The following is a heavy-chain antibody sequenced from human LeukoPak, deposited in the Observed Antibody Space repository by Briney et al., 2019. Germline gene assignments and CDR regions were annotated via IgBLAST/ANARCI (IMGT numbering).Heavy chain of an antibody. D-gene: IGHD5-18*01. J-gene: IGHJ3*02. Sequence: GESLKISCQGSGYSFTKYWIGWVRQMPGKGLEWMGIIYPGDSDTRYSPSFQGQVTISADKSISTAYLQWSSLKASDTALYYCARPRDSYGFTAFDIWGQGTMVTVSS. CDR1: GYSFTKYW. V-gene: IGHV5-51*01. CDR2: IYPGDSDT. CDR3: ARPRDSYGFTAFDI.